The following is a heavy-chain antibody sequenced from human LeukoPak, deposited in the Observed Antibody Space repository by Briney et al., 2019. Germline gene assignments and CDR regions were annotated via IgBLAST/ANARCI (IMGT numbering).Heavy chain of an antibody. D-gene: IGHD5-18*01. CDR1: GGSISSYY. Sequence: SETLSLTCTVSGGSISSYYRSWIRQPPGKGLEWIGYIYCSGSTNYNPSLKSRVTISVDTSKNQFSLKLSSVTAADTAVYYCARLIGYSYGPLHDAFDIWGQGTMVTVSS. J-gene: IGHJ3*02. CDR3: ARLIGYSYGPLHDAFDI. CDR2: IYCSGST. V-gene: IGHV4-59*08.